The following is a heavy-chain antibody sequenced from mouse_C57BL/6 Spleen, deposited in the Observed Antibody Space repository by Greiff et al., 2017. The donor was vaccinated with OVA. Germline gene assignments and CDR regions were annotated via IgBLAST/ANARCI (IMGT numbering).Heavy chain of an antibody. Sequence: QVQLQQSGAELVRPGASVTLSCKASGYTFTDYEMHWVKQTPVHGLEWIGAIDPETGGTAYNQKFKGKAILTADKSSSTAYMELRSLTSEDSAVYYCTRGGSSGYGWFAYWGQGTLVTVSA. CDR3: TRGGSSGYGWFAY. D-gene: IGHD3-2*02. CDR2: IDPETGGT. CDR1: GYTFTDYE. V-gene: IGHV1-15*01. J-gene: IGHJ3*01.